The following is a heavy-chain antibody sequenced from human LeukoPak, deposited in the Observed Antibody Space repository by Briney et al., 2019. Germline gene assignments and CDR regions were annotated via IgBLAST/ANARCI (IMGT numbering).Heavy chain of an antibody. CDR1: GYSFTSYW. V-gene: IGHV5-51*01. CDR2: IYPGDSDT. D-gene: IGHD7-27*01. CDR3: ASPSWGGLALYYYGMDV. Sequence: GESLKISCKGSGYSFTSYWIGWVRQMPGKGLEWMGIIYPGDSDTRYSPSFQGQVTISADKSISTAYLQWSSLKASDTAMYYCASPSWGGLALYYYGMDVWGQGTTVTVSS. J-gene: IGHJ6*02.